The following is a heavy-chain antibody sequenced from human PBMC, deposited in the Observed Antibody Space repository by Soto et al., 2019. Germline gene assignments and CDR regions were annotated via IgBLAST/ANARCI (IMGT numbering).Heavy chain of an antibody. D-gene: IGHD1-26*01. Sequence: GGSLRLSCAASGFTFSSYAMHWVRQAPGKGLEWVAVIWYDGSNKYYADSVKGRFTISRDNSKNTLYLQMNSLRAEDTAVYYCARAQSSGSYYSDYWGQGTLVTVSS. CDR1: GFTFSSYA. CDR3: ARAQSSGSYYSDY. CDR2: IWYDGSNK. V-gene: IGHV3-33*01. J-gene: IGHJ4*02.